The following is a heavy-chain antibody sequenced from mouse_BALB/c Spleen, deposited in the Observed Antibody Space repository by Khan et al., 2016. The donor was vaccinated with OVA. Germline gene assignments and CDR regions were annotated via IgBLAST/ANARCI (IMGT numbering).Heavy chain of an antibody. CDR2: IWSDGNK. Sequence: QVQLKESGPGLVAPSQSLSITCTVSGSSSTSYGVSWARQTPGKGLEWLGLIWSDGNKNSHSSLKSRLTITTDTSKSHALLNMNSLQTDDTATYYGALIFYGYDLFAYWGQGTLVTVSA. D-gene: IGHD2-2*01. J-gene: IGHJ3*01. CDR1: GSSSTSYG. V-gene: IGHV2-3*01. CDR3: ALIFYGYDLFAY.